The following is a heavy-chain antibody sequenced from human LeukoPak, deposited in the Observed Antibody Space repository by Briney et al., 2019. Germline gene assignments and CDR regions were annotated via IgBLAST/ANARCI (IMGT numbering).Heavy chain of an antibody. CDR2: IWYDGSKK. J-gene: IGHJ4*02. D-gene: IGHD6-13*01. V-gene: IGHV3-33*01. CDR3: ARPRTSSSSWYPFDY. CDR1: GFTFNSYG. Sequence: PGGSLRLSCSASGFTFNSYGMHWVRQAPGKGLEGVARIWYDGSKKYYADSVKGRFTISRDNSKNTLYLQMDSLIAEDTAVYYCARPRTSSSSWYPFDYWGQGTMVTVSS.